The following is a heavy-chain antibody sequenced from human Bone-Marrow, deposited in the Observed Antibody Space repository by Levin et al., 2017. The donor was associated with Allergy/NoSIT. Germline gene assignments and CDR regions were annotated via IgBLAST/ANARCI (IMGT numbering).Heavy chain of an antibody. D-gene: IGHD2-15*01. Sequence: SGPTLVKPTQTLTLTCTFSGFSLSTSGVGVGWIRQPPGKALEWLALIYWDDDKRYSPSLKSRLTITKDTSKNQVVLTMTNMDPVDTATYYCAHEKVVAASPSFDYWGQGTLVTVSS. CDR1: GFSLSTSGVG. CDR2: IYWDDDK. CDR3: AHEKVVAASPSFDY. J-gene: IGHJ4*02. V-gene: IGHV2-5*02.